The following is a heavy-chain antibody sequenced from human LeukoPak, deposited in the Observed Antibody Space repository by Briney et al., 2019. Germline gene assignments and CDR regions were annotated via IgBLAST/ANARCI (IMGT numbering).Heavy chain of an antibody. V-gene: IGHV4-39*01. J-gene: IGHJ6*03. CDR2: IYDSGST. D-gene: IGHD5-18*01. CDR1: GGSISSSSYY. CDR3: ARTDTRYYYYMDV. Sequence: PSETLSLTCTVSGGSISSSSYYWGWIRQPPGKGLEWIGSIYDSGSTYYNPSLKSRVTISVDTSKNQFSLKLSSVTAADTAVYYCARTDTRYYYYMDVWGKGTTVTISS.